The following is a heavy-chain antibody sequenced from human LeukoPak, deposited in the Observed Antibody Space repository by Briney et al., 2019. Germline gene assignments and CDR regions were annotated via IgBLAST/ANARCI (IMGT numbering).Heavy chain of an antibody. J-gene: IGHJ4*02. Sequence: GGSLRLSCAASGFTFSSYAMHWVRQAPGKGLEYVSAISSNGGSTYYANSVKGRFTISRDNSKNTLYLQMGSLRAEDIAVYYCARGRGYSNYWGQGTLVTVSS. V-gene: IGHV3-64*01. D-gene: IGHD6-25*01. CDR3: ARGRGYSNY. CDR1: GFTFSSYA. CDR2: ISSNGGST.